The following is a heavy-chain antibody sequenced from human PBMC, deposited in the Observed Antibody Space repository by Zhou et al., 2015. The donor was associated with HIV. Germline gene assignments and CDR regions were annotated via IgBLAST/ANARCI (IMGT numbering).Heavy chain of an antibody. CDR1: GGTFSSYA. D-gene: IGHD4-17*01. V-gene: IGHV1-69*01. CDR2: IIPIFGTA. Sequence: QVQLVQSGAEVKKPGSSVKVSCKASGGTFSSYAISWVRQAPGQGLEWMGGIIPIFGTANYAQKFQGRVTITADESTSTAYMELSSLRSEDTAVYYCARVGDYGDYGGYYYYYMDVWGKGTTVTVSS. J-gene: IGHJ6*03. CDR3: ARVGDYGDYGGYYYYYMDV.